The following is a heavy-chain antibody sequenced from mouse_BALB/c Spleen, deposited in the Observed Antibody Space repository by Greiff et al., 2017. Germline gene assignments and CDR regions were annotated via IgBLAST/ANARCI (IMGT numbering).Heavy chain of an antibody. J-gene: IGHJ4*01. Sequence: EVKLEESGGGLVKPGGSLKLSCAASGFTFSSYAMSWVRQSPEKRLEWVAEISSGGSYTYYPDTVTGRFTISRDNAKNTLYLEMSSLRSEDTAMYYCARDGGYGAMDYWGQGTSVTVSS. V-gene: IGHV5-9-4*01. CDR2: ISSGGSYT. D-gene: IGHD2-2*01. CDR3: ARDGGYGAMDY. CDR1: GFTFSSYA.